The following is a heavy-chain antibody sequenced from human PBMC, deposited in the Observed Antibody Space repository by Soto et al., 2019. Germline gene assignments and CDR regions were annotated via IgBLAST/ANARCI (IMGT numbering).Heavy chain of an antibody. D-gene: IGHD1-7*01. Sequence: QVQLVQSGAEVKKPGSSVKVSCKASGGTFSNYVVNGGGQAPGQGLGWMGRIIPISGAANYAQKFQGRVTITADKSTSTSYMELSSLRSEDTAVYYCARDMTRTVVPYFDFWGQGTLVTVSS. CDR3: ARDMTRTVVPYFDF. CDR2: IIPISGAA. CDR1: GGTFSNYV. J-gene: IGHJ4*02. V-gene: IGHV1-69*06.